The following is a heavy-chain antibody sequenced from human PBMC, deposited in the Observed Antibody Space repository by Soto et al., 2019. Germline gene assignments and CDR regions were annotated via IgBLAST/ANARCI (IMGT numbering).Heavy chain of an antibody. J-gene: IGHJ4*02. CDR2: IIPAFGTA. Sequence: QVQLVQSGAEVKKPGSSVKVSCKASGGSLKNYAISWLRQAPGQGPEWMGGIIPAFGTADYAQKFQDRVTITADDFTNIAHMELRSRRSEDTAIYYCARTYYDVLAGFGRVFFDFDYWGQGTLVTVSS. D-gene: IGHD3-9*01. CDR3: ARTYYDVLAGFGRVFFDFDY. V-gene: IGHV1-69*01. CDR1: GGSLKNYA.